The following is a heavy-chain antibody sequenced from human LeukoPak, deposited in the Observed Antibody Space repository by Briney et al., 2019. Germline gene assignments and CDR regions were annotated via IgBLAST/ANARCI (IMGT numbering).Heavy chain of an antibody. J-gene: IGHJ4*02. CDR1: GGTFSSYA. CDR3: ARGYFEVDYFDY. V-gene: IGHV1-69*04. Sequence: ASVKVSCKASGGTFSSYAISWVRQAPGQGLEWMGRIIPILGIANYAQKFQGRVTITTDESTSTAYMELSSLRSEDTAVYYCARGYFEVDYFDYWGQGTLVTVSS. CDR2: IIPILGIA. D-gene: IGHD5-12*01.